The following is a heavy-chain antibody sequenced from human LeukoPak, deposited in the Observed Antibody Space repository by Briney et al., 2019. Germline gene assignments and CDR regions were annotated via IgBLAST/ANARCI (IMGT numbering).Heavy chain of an antibody. CDR3: ARVSPNTVTTLQYFDY. J-gene: IGHJ4*02. D-gene: IGHD4-17*01. CDR2: TYYRSKWYT. Sequence: SQTLSLTCAISGDSVSNNNAAWNWIRQSPSRGLEWLGRTYYRSKWYTDYAVSVSSRITINPDASKNQFSLQLNSVTPEDTAVYYCARVSPNTVTTLQYFDYWGQGTLVTVSS. V-gene: IGHV6-1*01. CDR1: GDSVSNNNAA.